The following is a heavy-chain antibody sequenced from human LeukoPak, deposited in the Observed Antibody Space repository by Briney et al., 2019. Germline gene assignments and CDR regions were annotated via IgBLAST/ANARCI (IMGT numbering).Heavy chain of an antibody. CDR2: IFYSGIT. CDR3: ARRFGTTTVAYDAFDI. Sequence: SETLSLTCNVSGGSMSNIYYWGWIRQPTGKWLEWIGNIFYSGITYYNPSLRSRVTISVDTSKNQFSLMLNSVTAADTAVYYCARRFGTTTVAYDAFDIWGQGTMVTVSS. D-gene: IGHD4-23*01. CDR1: GGSMSNIYY. J-gene: IGHJ3*02. V-gene: IGHV4-39*07.